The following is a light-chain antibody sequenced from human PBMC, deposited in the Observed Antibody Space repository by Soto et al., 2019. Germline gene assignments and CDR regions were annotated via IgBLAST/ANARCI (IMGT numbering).Light chain of an antibody. CDR1: QSVSSSY. CDR2: GAT. V-gene: IGKV3-20*01. Sequence: EIVLTQSPCTLSLSPGERATLSCRASQSVSSSYLAWYQQKPGQAPRLLIYGATIRATGIPDRFSGSGSGTDVTLTISRLEPEDFAVYYCQQYGSSPRTFGQGTKVEIK. CDR3: QQYGSSPRT. J-gene: IGKJ1*01.